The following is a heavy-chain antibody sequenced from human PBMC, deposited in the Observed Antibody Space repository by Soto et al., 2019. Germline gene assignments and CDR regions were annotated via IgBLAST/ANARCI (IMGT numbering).Heavy chain of an antibody. CDR2: IYYSGST. Sequence: SETLSLTCTVSGGSISSSSYYWGWIRQPPGKGLEWIGSIYYSGSTYYNPSLKSRVTISVDTSKNQFSLKLSSVTAADTAVYYCASTPSVDIVATIVWFDPWGQGTLVTVSS. CDR1: GGSISSSSYY. J-gene: IGHJ5*02. CDR3: ASTPSVDIVATIVWFDP. V-gene: IGHV4-39*01. D-gene: IGHD5-12*01.